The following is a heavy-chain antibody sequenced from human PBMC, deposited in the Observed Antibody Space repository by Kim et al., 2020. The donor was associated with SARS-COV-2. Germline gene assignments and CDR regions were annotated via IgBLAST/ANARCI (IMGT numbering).Heavy chain of an antibody. J-gene: IGHJ5*02. Sequence: GRSLRLSCAASGFTFSSHWMHWVRQAPGRGLVWVSRIRSDGSSASHADAVKGRFTISRDSAKNTLYLQMNSLRVEDTAVYFCARDNLEPGWGFDPWGQGTLVTVSS. V-gene: IGHV3-74*01. CDR3: ARDNLEPGWGFDP. D-gene: IGHD2-2*01. CDR2: IRSDGSSA. CDR1: GFTFSSHW.